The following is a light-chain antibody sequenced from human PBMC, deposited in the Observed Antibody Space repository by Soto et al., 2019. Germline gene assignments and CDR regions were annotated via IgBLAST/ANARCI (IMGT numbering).Light chain of an antibody. J-gene: IGKJ1*01. Sequence: EIVMTQSPATLSVSPGERATLSCRASQSVSSNLAWYQQKPGQAPRLLIYGASTRATGIPARFSGSGSGTESTLTISSRQSEDFAVYYCQQYNNWPPWTFGQGTKVEIK. CDR3: QQYNNWPPWT. CDR2: GAS. V-gene: IGKV3-15*01. CDR1: QSVSSN.